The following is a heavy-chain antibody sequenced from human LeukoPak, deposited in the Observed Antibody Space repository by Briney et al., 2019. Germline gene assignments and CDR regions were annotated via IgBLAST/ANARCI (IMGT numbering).Heavy chain of an antibody. CDR3: ARDTYYYDSSGPSGYYMDV. Sequence: WIRQPAGXGLEWIGRIYTSGSTNYNPSLKSRVTMSVDTSKNQFSLKLSSVTAADTAVYYCARDTYYYDSSGPSGYYMDVWGKGTTVTISS. V-gene: IGHV4-4*07. CDR2: IYTSGST. J-gene: IGHJ6*03. D-gene: IGHD3-22*01.